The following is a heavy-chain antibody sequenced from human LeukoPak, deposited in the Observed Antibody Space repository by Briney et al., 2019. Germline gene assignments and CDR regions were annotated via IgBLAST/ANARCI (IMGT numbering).Heavy chain of an antibody. V-gene: IGHV1-18*01. CDR1: GYTFTSYG. CDR2: ISAYNGNT. CDR3: ARDGDSYYYYYMDV. J-gene: IGHJ6*03. Sequence: ASVKVSCKASGYTFTSYGISWVRQAPGQGLEWMGWISAYNGNTNYAQKLQGRVTMTTDASTSTAYMELRSLRSDDTAVYYCARDGDSYYYYYMDVWGKGTTVTVSS. D-gene: IGHD4-17*01.